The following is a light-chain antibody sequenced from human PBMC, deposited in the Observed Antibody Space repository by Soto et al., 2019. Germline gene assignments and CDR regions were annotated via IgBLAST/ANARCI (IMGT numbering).Light chain of an antibody. CDR2: GAS. J-gene: IGKJ1*01. CDR3: QPYGSSSWT. CDR1: QSVSSSY. Sequence: EIVLTQSPGTLSLSPGERATLSCRASQSVSSSYLAWYQQKPGQAPRLLIYGASSRATGIPDMFSGSGSGTDFTLTISRLEPEDFAVYYCQPYGSSSWTFGQGTKVDIK. V-gene: IGKV3-20*01.